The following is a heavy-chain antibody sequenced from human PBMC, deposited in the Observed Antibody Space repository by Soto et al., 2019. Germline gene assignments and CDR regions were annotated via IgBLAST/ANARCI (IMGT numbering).Heavy chain of an antibody. CDR3: ARESIMITFGGVIADYYFDY. J-gene: IGHJ4*02. D-gene: IGHD3-16*02. Sequence: QVQLVESGGGLVKPGGSLRLSCAASGFTFSDYHMSWIRQAPGKGLEWVSYISSSGSTIYYADSVKGRFTISRDNAKNSLYLQMNSLRAEDTAVYYCARESIMITFGGVIADYYFDYWGQGTLVTVSS. V-gene: IGHV3-11*01. CDR2: ISSSGSTI. CDR1: GFTFSDYH.